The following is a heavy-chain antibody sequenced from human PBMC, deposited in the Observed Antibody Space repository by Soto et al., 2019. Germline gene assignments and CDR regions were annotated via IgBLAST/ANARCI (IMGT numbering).Heavy chain of an antibody. CDR1: GFTFSSYV. D-gene: IGHD3-22*01. Sequence: GGSLILSCAASGFTFSSYVMHWVRQAPGKGLEWVAVISYDGSNKYYADSVRGRFTISRDNSKNTLYLQMNSLRAEDTAVYYCAKDNSQTHYYDSSGYYYTEYFQHWGQGTLVTAPQ. CDR2: ISYDGSNK. CDR3: AKDNSQTHYYDSSGYYYTEYFQH. V-gene: IGHV3-30*18. J-gene: IGHJ1*01.